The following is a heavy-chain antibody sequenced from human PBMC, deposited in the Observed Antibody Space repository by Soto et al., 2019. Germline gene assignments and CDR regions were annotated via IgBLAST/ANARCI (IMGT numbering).Heavy chain of an antibody. CDR2: ISGSGGST. D-gene: IGHD3-22*01. CDR3: AKFPRYYYDSSGYYYFDD. J-gene: IGHJ4*02. CDR1: GFTFSSYA. Sequence: GGSLRLSCAASGFTFSSYAMSWVRQAPGKGLEWVSAISGSGGSTYYADSVKGRFTISRDNSKNTLYLQMNSLRAEDTAVYYCAKFPRYYYDSSGYYYFDDWGQGTLVTVSS. V-gene: IGHV3-23*01.